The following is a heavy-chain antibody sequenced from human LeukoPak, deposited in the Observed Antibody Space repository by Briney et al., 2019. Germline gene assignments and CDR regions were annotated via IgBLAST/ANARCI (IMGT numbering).Heavy chain of an antibody. CDR3: ARSGRGVDSFYFYMDV. D-gene: IGHD3-10*01. V-gene: IGHV3-7*01. Sequence: GGSLRLSCAASGFTFSQYWISWVRQAPGKGLEWVANIKHDGSEKQDGSEKNYVDSVKGRFTISRDNAKNSLYLQMNSLRAEDTAVYYCARSGRGVDSFYFYMDVWGKGTTVTVSS. J-gene: IGHJ6*03. CDR1: GFTFSQYW. CDR2: IKHDGSEKQDGSEK.